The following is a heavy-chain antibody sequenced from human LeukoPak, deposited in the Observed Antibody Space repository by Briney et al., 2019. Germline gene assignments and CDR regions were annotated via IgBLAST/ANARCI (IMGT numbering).Heavy chain of an antibody. V-gene: IGHV3-30*02. CDR1: GFTFSRYG. J-gene: IGHJ5*02. D-gene: IGHD6-19*01. CDR3: AATYGTDWYQFDP. CDR2: IRNDGSNT. Sequence: GGSLRLPCAASGFTFSRYGMHWVRQAPGKGLEWVAYIRNDGSNTNYADSMMGRFTISRDDSKRTLYLQMNSLTPEDTGVYYCAATYGTDWYQFDPWGQGTLITVSS.